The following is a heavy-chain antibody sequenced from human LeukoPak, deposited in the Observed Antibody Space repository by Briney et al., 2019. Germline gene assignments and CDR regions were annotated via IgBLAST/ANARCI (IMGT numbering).Heavy chain of an antibody. D-gene: IGHD3-22*01. Sequence: PGGSLRLSCAASGFTFSSYSMNWVRQAPGKGLEWVSGISWNSGSIGYADSVKGRFTISRDNAKNSLYLQMNSLRAEDMALYYCAKDTAQDYYDSSGYLSWGQGTLVTVSS. J-gene: IGHJ5*02. V-gene: IGHV3-9*03. CDR2: ISWNSGSI. CDR3: AKDTAQDYYDSSGYLS. CDR1: GFTFSSYS.